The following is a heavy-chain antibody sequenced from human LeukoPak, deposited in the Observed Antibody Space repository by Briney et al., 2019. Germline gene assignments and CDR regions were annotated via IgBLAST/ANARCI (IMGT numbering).Heavy chain of an antibody. CDR2: IYYSGST. CDR1: GGSISSSSYY. D-gene: IGHD4-23*01. CDR3: ARDSVTDYGSNFHY. Sequence: SETLSLTCTVSGGSISSSSYYWGWIRQPPGKGLEWIGNIYYSGSTYYNPSLKSRVTISVDTSKNQFSLKLSSVTAADTAVYYCARDSVTDYGSNFHYWGQGTLVTVSS. J-gene: IGHJ4*02. V-gene: IGHV4-39*07.